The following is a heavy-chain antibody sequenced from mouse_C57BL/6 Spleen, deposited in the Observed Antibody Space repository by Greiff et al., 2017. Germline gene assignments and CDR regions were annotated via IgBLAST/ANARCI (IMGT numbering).Heavy chain of an antibody. CDR1: GYTFTDYE. CDR3: TRYYYGSSYPYYYAMDY. CDR2: IDPETGGT. V-gene: IGHV1-15*01. D-gene: IGHD1-1*01. Sequence: VKVVESGAELVRPGDSVTLSCKASGYTFTDYEMHWVKQTPVHGLEWIGAIDPETGGTAYNQKFKGKAILTADKSSSTAYMELRSLTSEDSAVYYCTRYYYGSSYPYYYAMDYWGQGTSVTVSS. J-gene: IGHJ4*01.